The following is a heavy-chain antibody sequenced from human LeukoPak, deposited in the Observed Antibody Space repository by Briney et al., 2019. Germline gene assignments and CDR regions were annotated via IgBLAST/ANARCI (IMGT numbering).Heavy chain of an antibody. J-gene: IGHJ4*02. CDR3: ARDYTMSDY. Sequence: GGSLRLSCAASGFTFSSYAMHWVRQAPGKGLEWVAVISYDGSNKYYADSVKGRFTISRDNANNSLYLQMNSLRADDTAVYYCARDYTMSDYWGQGTLVTVSS. V-gene: IGHV3-30*14. CDR1: GFTFSSYA. CDR2: ISYDGSNK. D-gene: IGHD3-22*01.